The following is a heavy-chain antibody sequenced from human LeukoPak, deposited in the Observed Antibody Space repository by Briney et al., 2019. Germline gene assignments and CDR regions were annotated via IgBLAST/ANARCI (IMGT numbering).Heavy chain of an antibody. V-gene: IGHV1-2*02. CDR2: INPNDGGT. CDR1: GYTFTGYY. D-gene: IGHD2-2*01. CDR3: AGICSSSGCHLDY. J-gene: IGHJ4*02. Sequence: ASVKVSRKASGYTFTGYYMHWVRQAPGQGLEWVGGINPNDGGTNSAQKFQGRVTMTRDTSISTVHMELSSLTSDDTAVYFCAGICSSSGCHLDYWGQGTLVTVSS.